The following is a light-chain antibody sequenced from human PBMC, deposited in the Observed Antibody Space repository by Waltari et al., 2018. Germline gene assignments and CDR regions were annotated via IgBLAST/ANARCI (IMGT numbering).Light chain of an antibody. CDR1: QVIANY. CDR3: QQINIYPYT. J-gene: IGKJ4*01. V-gene: IGKV1-9*01. CDR2: GAS. Sequence: IQLTQSPSSLSASVGDRVMVTCRASQVIANYLVWYQQKPGKAPKVLIYGASTLHSGVPSRFSGSRSGTDFTLTISNLQPEDFATYFCQQINIYPYTFGGGTKVEIK.